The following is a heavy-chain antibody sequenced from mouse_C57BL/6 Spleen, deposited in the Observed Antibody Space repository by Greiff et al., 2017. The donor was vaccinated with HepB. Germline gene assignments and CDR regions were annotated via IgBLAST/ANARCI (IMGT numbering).Heavy chain of an antibody. CDR3: ARGNSNSVRYFDY. J-gene: IGHJ2*01. D-gene: IGHD2-5*01. CDR1: GYTFTSYW. Sequence: QVQLKQPGAELVKPGASVKLSCKASGYTFTSYWMHWVKQRPGQGLEWIGMIHPNSGSTNYNEKFKSKATLTVDKSSSTAYMQLSSLTSEDSAVYYCARGNSNSVRYFDYWGQGTTLTVSS. V-gene: IGHV1-64*01. CDR2: IHPNSGST.